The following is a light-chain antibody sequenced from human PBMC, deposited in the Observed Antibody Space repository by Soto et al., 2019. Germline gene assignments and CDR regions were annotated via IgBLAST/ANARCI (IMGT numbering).Light chain of an antibody. J-gene: IGLJ1*01. Sequence: QSVLTQPASVSGAPRPSITISCTGTSSDVGNYKYVSWHQQHPGKAPKLMIYEVSNQPSGVSNRFSGSKSGNTASLTIPGLQAEDETDYYCFSYTSSGTYVFGTGTKVTVL. V-gene: IGLV2-14*01. CDR1: SSDVGNYKY. CDR2: EVS. CDR3: FSYTSSGTYV.